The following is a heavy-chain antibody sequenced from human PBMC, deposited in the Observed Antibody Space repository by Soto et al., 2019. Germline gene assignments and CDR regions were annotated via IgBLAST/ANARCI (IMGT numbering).Heavy chain of an antibody. CDR3: TKSRSPEGSCHNYFGY. CDR1: VLTFSSYS. J-gene: IGHJ4*02. CDR2: IRGSGTNI. V-gene: IGHV3-23*01. D-gene: IGHD6-19*01. Sequence: GVSLCLSCAASVLTFSSYSMNWVRQAPGKGLQWVSAIRGSGTNILYADSVKGRFTISRDNSRNTVYLQMDSLRAEDTAVYYCTKSRSPEGSCHNYFGYWGLGTLVTGSS.